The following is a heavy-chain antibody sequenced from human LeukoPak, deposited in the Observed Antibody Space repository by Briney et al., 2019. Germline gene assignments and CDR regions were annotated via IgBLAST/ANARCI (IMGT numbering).Heavy chain of an antibody. CDR1: GYSFTSYW. D-gene: IGHD3-3*01. V-gene: IGHV5-10-1*01. CDR2: IDPSDSYT. CDR3: ARHWRRGLFLDP. Sequence: GNFLRISCKGSGYSFTSYWISWVRQMPGKGMEWMGRIDPSDSYTNYSPSFQGHVTISADKSISTAYLQWSSLKASDTAMYYCARHWRRGLFLDPWGQGTLVTVSS. J-gene: IGHJ5*02.